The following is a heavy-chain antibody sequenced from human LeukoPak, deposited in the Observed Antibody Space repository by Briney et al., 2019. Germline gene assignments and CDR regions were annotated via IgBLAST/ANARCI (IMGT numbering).Heavy chain of an antibody. CDR3: AKFGIRGCSSSTRCYTSFFYYGMDV. V-gene: IGHV5-51*01. CDR2: IFPHDSDT. D-gene: IGHD2-2*02. Sequence: GESLKISCKGSGYSFQDYWIGWVRQMSGKGPGLMGRIFPHDSDTKYSPSFEGQVTISVDKSISTAYVQWGSLRVSDTAIYYCAKFGIRGCSSSTRCYTSFFYYGMDVWGQGTTVTVSS. J-gene: IGHJ6*02. CDR1: GYSFQDYW.